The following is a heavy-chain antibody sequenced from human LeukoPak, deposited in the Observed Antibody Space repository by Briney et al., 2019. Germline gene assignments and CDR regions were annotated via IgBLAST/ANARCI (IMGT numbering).Heavy chain of an antibody. Sequence: GGSLRLSCAASGFTHSTYGMHWVRQAPGKGLEWVAVISFDGSKKYYADSVKGRFTISRDNSMNTLYLQMNSLRAEDTAVYYCAKVTGGSRPWGQGTLVTVSS. CDR1: GFTHSTYG. CDR3: AKVTGGSRP. V-gene: IGHV3-30*18. J-gene: IGHJ5*02. D-gene: IGHD1-26*01. CDR2: ISFDGSKK.